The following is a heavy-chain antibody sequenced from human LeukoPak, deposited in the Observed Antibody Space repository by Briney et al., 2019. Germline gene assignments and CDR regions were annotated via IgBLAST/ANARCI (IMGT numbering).Heavy chain of an antibody. D-gene: IGHD3-10*01. CDR1: GVTFSSYG. Sequence: GGSLRLSCAASGVTFSSYGMHWVRQAPGKGLEWVALISSDGNDKLYGDSVKGRFTISRDDSKSTLYLQMNSLRAEDTAVYYCARGEVRGVIDYWGQGTLVTVSS. V-gene: IGHV3-30*03. CDR2: ISSDGNDK. CDR3: ARGEVRGVIDY. J-gene: IGHJ4*02.